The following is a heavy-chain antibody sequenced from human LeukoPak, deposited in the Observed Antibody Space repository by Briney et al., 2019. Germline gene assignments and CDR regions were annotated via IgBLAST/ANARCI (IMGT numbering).Heavy chain of an antibody. V-gene: IGHV1-18*04. J-gene: IGHJ4*02. CDR1: GYTFTSYG. CDR3: ARSDSSETFDY. CDR2: ISAYNGNT. Sequence: GASVKVSCKASGYTFTSYGISWVRQAPGQGLEWMGWISAYNGNTNYAQKLQGRVTMTTDTSTSTAYMELSSLRSEDTAVYYCARSDSSETFDYWGQGTLVTVSS. D-gene: IGHD6-19*01.